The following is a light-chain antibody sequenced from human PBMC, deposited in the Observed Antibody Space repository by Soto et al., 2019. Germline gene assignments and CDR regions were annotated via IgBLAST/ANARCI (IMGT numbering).Light chain of an antibody. V-gene: IGKV1-39*01. J-gene: IGKJ5*01. CDR1: QSISTY. CDR3: QQSYSTLIT. Sequence: DIQITQSPSSLSVSVGNRVTITCRASQSISTYLNWYQKKPGKAPNLLIYDASRLQSGVPSRFSGSGSGTDFTLTISSLQPEDFATYYCQQSYSTLITFGQGTRLEIK. CDR2: DAS.